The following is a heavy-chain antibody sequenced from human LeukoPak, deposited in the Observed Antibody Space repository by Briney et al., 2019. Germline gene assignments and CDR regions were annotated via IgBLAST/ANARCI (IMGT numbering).Heavy chain of an antibody. J-gene: IGHJ6*03. CDR1: GGTISGYA. D-gene: IGHD2-2*01. Sequence: ASVKVSCKASGGTISGYAISWVRQAPGQGLEWMGGILPMFHRTNYAQRFQGRVTITADESASTAYMELSSPRSEDTAVYYCARGLGTTYLYFYMDVWGKGTAVSVSS. CDR3: ARGLGTTYLYFYMDV. CDR2: ILPMFHRT. V-gene: IGHV1-69*13.